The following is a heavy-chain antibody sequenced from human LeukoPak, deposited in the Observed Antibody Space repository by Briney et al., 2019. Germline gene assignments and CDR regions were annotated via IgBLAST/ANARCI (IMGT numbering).Heavy chain of an antibody. CDR1: GFTFSSYA. J-gene: IGHJ4*02. CDR2: ISGSGGST. V-gene: IGHV3-23*01. Sequence: GGSLRLSCAASGFTFSSYAMSWVRQAPGKGLEWVSAISGSGGSTYYADSVKGRFTISRDNSKNTLYLQMNSLRAEDTAVYYCAKDGVSSGWYKYYFDYWGQGTLVTVSS. D-gene: IGHD6-19*01. CDR3: AKDGVSSGWYKYYFDY.